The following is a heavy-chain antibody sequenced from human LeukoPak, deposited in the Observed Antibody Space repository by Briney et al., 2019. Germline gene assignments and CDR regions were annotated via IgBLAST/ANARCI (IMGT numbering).Heavy chain of an antibody. CDR3: AREAGVWIAVAGPFDY. J-gene: IGHJ4*02. D-gene: IGHD6-19*01. V-gene: IGHV1-69*13. CDR2: IIPIFGTA. CDR1: GGTFSSYA. Sequence: GASVKVSCKASGGTFSSYAISWVRQAPGQGLEWMGGIIPIFGTANYAQKFQGRVTITADESTSTAYMELSSLRSDDTAVYYCAREAGVWIAVAGPFDYWGQGTLVTVSS.